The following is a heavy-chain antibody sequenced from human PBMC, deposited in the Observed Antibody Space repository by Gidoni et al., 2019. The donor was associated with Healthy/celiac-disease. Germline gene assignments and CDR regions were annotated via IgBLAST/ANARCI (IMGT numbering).Heavy chain of an antibody. Sequence: EVQRGESGGGLVKPGGSLRLSCAASGFTFSSYWMHWVRQAPGKGLVGVSRINRYGSSKSYADSVKGRFTISRDNAKNTLYLQMNSLRAEDTAVYYCARDWGLRPFDYWGQGTLVTVSS. CDR3: ARDWGLRPFDY. CDR2: INRYGSSK. D-gene: IGHD3-16*01. CDR1: GFTFSSYW. J-gene: IGHJ4*02. V-gene: IGHV3-74*01.